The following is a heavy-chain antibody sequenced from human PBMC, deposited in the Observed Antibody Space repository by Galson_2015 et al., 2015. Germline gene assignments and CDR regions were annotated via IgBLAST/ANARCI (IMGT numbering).Heavy chain of an antibody. J-gene: IGHJ4*02. D-gene: IGHD3-10*01. CDR1: GFSFSSNA. V-gene: IGHV3-64D*08. CDR3: VKDRAIDF. CDR2: ISHNGVKT. Sequence: SLRLSCAASGFSFSSNAMHWVRQAPGKGLKYVASISHNGVKTYYADAVKGRFSISRDNSRNTLDLRMRSLRPEDTGVYYCVKDRAIDFWGQRAQVTVS.